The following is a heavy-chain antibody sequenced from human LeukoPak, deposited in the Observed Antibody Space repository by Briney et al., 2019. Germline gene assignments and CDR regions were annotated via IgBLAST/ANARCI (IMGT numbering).Heavy chain of an antibody. CDR2: ISAYEGNT. V-gene: IGHV1-18*01. CDR3: ARDNARIPAEIADY. Sequence: ASVKVSCKTSGYTFTRYGISWVRQAPGQGLEGVGWISAYEGNTKYAQKVQGRVSMTTDTSTSTAYMELRSLRSDDTAVYYCARDNARIPAEIADYWGQGTQVTVSS. J-gene: IGHJ4*02. CDR1: GYTFTRYG. D-gene: IGHD2-2*01.